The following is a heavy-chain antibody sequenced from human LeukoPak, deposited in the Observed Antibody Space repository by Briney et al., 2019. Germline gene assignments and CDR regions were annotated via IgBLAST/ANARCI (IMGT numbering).Heavy chain of an antibody. D-gene: IGHD5-24*01. CDR2: ISGSDGST. J-gene: IGHJ4*02. CDR3: ARASGWLQRALDY. V-gene: IGHV3-23*01. CDR1: GFTFSSYA. Sequence: GGSLRLSCAASGFTFSSYAMSWVRQAPGKGLEWVSGISGSDGSTNYADSVKGRFTISRENSKNTLYLQMNSLRAEDTAVYYCARASGWLQRALDYWGQGTLVTVSS.